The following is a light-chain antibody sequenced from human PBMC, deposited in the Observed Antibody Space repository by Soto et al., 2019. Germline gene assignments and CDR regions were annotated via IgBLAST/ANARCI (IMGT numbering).Light chain of an antibody. Sequence: IVLTQSPDTLSLSPGDRAALSCRASQRVSKNFLAWYQQKPGQAPRLLIYGASTRATGIPDRFSGSGSGTDFTLTIVSLEPQDVAVYYCQQYGGSPPNTFGQGTRLELK. CDR2: GAS. J-gene: IGKJ2*01. CDR3: QQYGGSPPNT. CDR1: QRVSKNF. V-gene: IGKV3-20*01.